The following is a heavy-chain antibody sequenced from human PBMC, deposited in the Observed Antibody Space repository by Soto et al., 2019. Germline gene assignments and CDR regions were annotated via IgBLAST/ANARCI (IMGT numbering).Heavy chain of an antibody. CDR1: GYTFIRYG. CDR2: ISPYDDST. D-gene: IGHD2-8*01. Sequence: ASVKVSCKASGYTFIRYGITWVRQAPGQGFEWMGWISPYDDSTIYAEKLQDRVSMTIDTSTGTAYMELRSLTSDDTAIYYCAKNGQPPYYYYGLDVWGQGTKVTVSS. J-gene: IGHJ6*02. CDR3: AKNGQPPYYYYGLDV. V-gene: IGHV1-18*01.